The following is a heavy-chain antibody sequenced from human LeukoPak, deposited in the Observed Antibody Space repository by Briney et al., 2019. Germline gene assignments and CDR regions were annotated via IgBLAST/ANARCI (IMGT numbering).Heavy chain of an antibody. V-gene: IGHV3-15*04. D-gene: IGHD1-1*01. J-gene: IGHJ4*02. CDR3: TSRWKSL. Sequence: GGSLRLSCAASGFTFSNAWMSWVRQAPGKGLEWVGRIESKTDGGTTDYAAPVKGRFTISRDDSKNTLYLQMNSLKTEDTAVYYCTSRWKSLWGQGTLVTVSS. CDR2: IESKTDGGTT. CDR1: GFTFSNAW.